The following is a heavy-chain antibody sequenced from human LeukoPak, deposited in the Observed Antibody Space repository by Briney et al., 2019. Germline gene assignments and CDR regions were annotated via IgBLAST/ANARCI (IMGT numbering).Heavy chain of an antibody. CDR2: ISGSGGST. CDR1: GFTFSSYA. V-gene: IGHV3-23*01. CDR3: AKEYSEYYHDTSGYFGSFDY. Sequence: PGGSLRLSRAASGFTFSSYAMSWVRQAPGKGLEWVSAISGSGGSTYYADSVQGRFTISRDNSKNTLNLQMNRLRADDTAVYFCAKEYSEYYHDTSGYFGSFDYWGQGTLVTVSS. D-gene: IGHD3-22*01. J-gene: IGHJ4*02.